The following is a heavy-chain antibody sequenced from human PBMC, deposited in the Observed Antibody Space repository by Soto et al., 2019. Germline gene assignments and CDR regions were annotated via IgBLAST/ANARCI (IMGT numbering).Heavy chain of an antibody. CDR2: IYYSGST. CDR1: GGSISSGDYY. J-gene: IGHJ4*02. CDR3: ARVGGFGATTIDY. Sequence: QVQLQESGPGLVKPSQTLSLTCTVSGGSISSGDYYWSWIRQPPGKGLEWIGYIYYSGSTYYNPSPKSRVTISVDTSKNQFSLKLSSVTAADTAVYYFARVGGFGATTIDYWGQGTLVTVSS. V-gene: IGHV4-30-4*01. D-gene: IGHD3-10*01.